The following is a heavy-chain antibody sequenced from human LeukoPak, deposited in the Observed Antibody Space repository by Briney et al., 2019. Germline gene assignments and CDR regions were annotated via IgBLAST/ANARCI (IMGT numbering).Heavy chain of an antibody. Sequence: SETLSFTCAVYGGSFSGYYWSWLRQPPGKGLEWIGEINHSGSTNYNPSHKSRVTISVDTSKNQFSLKLSSVTAADTAVYYCARGRGDLAAYYYFDYWGQGTLVTVSS. D-gene: IGHD3-9*01. V-gene: IGHV4-34*01. J-gene: IGHJ4*02. CDR3: ARGRGDLAAYYYFDY. CDR1: GGSFSGYY. CDR2: INHSGST.